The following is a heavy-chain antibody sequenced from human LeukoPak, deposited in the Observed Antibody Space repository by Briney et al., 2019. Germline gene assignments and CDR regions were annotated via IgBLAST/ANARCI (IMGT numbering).Heavy chain of an antibody. Sequence: SVKVSCKASGGTFSSYAISWVRQAPGQGLEWMGGIIPIFGTANYAQKFQGRATITADESTSTAYMELSSLRSEDTAVYYCARAATVQEYYFDYWGQGTLVTVSS. CDR2: IIPIFGTA. CDR1: GGTFSSYA. D-gene: IGHD2-15*01. J-gene: IGHJ4*02. V-gene: IGHV1-69*01. CDR3: ARAATVQEYYFDY.